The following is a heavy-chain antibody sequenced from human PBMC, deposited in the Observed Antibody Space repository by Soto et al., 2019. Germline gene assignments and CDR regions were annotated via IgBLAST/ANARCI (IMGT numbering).Heavy chain of an antibody. CDR2: FYYTGST. V-gene: IGHV4-39*01. J-gene: IGHJ1*01. CDR1: GGSISSSSYY. CDR3: ARNAVVAAKAGYFQH. Sequence: SETLSLTCTVSGGSISSSSYYWGWIRQPPGKGLELIGRFYYTGSTYYNPSLKSRVTISVDTSKNPFSLRLSSVTAADTAVYYCARNAVVAAKAGYFQHWGQGALVTVSS. D-gene: IGHD2-15*01.